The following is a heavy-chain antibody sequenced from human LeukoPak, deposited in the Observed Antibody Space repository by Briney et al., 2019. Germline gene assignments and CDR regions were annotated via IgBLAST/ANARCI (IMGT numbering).Heavy chain of an antibody. Sequence: SETLSLTCTVSGGSISSGGYYWSWIRQHPGKGLEWIGYIYYSGSTHYNPSLKSRVTISVDTSKNQFSLKLSSVTAADTAVYYCARGYSLGELSLPDAFDIWGQGTMVTVSS. D-gene: IGHD3-16*02. CDR2: IYYSGST. CDR3: ARGYSLGELSLPDAFDI. J-gene: IGHJ3*02. V-gene: IGHV4-61*08. CDR1: GGSISSGGYY.